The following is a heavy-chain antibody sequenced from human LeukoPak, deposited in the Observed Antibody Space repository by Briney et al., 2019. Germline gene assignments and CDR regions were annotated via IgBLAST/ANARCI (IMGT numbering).Heavy chain of an antibody. D-gene: IGHD3-22*01. Sequence: SVKVSCKASGGTFSSYAISWVRQAPGQGLEWMGRIIPILGIANYAQKFQGRVTITADKSTSTAYMELSSLRSEDTAVYYCARDSGYYYDSSGSYSPDYYYYGMDVWGQGTTVTVSS. CDR3: ARDSGYYYDSSGSYSPDYYYYGMDV. V-gene: IGHV1-69*04. CDR1: GGTFSSYA. J-gene: IGHJ6*02. CDR2: IIPILGIA.